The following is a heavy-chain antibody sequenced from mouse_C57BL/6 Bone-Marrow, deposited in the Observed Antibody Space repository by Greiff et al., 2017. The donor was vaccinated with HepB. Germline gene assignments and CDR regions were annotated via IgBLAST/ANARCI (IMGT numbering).Heavy chain of an antibody. CDR3: ARFRYGNYDYFDY. CDR2: INPSNGGT. V-gene: IGHV1-53*01. CDR1: GYTFTSYW. Sequence: VKLQQPGPELVKPGASVKLSCKASGYTFTSYWMHWVKQRPGQGLEWIGNINPSNGGTNYNEKVKSKATLTRDKSSSTAYMQLSSLTSEDSAVYYCARFRYGNYDYFDYWGQGTTLTVSS. D-gene: IGHD2-1*01. J-gene: IGHJ2*01.